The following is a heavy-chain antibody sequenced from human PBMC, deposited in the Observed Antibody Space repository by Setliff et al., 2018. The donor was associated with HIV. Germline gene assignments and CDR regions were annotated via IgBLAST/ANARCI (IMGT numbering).Heavy chain of an antibody. CDR2: ISWNGGST. CDR3: ARRNGDYWYFDL. D-gene: IGHD1-1*01. CDR1: GFNFDDYG. J-gene: IGHJ2*01. Sequence: GALRLSCAASGFNFDDYGLSWVRQGQGKGLEWVSGISWNGGSTGYADSVKSRFIISRDNAKNSLYLQMNSLRGEDTALYHCARRNGDYWYFDLWGRGTLVTVSS. V-gene: IGHV3-20*01.